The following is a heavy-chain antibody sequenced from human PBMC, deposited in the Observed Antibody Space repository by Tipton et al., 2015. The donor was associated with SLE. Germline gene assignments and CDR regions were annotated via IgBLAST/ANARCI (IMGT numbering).Heavy chain of an antibody. CDR2: MSYSGST. CDR1: GGSISSDDYY. CDR3: ARGLIVVVPAPDGPHAFNI. D-gene: IGHD2-2*01. V-gene: IGHV4-31*03. J-gene: IGHJ3*02. Sequence: TLSLTCTVSGGSISSDDYYWTWIRQHPGKGLEWIGHMSYSGSTYYNPSLKSRITISVDTSKNHLSLKLTSMTAADTAVYYCARGLIVVVPAPDGPHAFNIWGQGTLVTVSS.